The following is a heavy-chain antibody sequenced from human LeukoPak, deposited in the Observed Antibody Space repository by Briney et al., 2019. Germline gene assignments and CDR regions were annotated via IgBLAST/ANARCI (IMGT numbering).Heavy chain of an antibody. CDR1: GFTFSTLG. J-gene: IGHJ4*02. Sequence: GGSLRLSCAASGFTFSTLGMHWVRQAPGKGLEWVAVISSDGRNIYYAASVKGRFTISRDNSKNTLYLQMNSLRAEDTAVYYCAANYDILTGYFVYWGQGTLVTVTS. CDR3: AANYDILTGYFVY. V-gene: IGHV3-30*03. CDR2: ISSDGRNI. D-gene: IGHD3-9*01.